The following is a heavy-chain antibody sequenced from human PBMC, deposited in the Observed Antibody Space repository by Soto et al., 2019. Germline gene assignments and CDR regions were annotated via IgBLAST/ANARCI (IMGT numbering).Heavy chain of an antibody. J-gene: IGHJ6*02. CDR3: ARDRWELLRAVYYYYGMDV. Sequence: ASVKVSCKASGYTFTGYYMHWVRQAPGQGLEWMGWINPNSGGTNYAQKFQGRVTMTRDTSISTAYMGLSRLRSDDTAVYYCARDRWELLRAVYYYYGMDVWGQGTTVTVSS. CDR2: INPNSGGT. V-gene: IGHV1-2*02. CDR1: GYTFTGYY. D-gene: IGHD1-26*01.